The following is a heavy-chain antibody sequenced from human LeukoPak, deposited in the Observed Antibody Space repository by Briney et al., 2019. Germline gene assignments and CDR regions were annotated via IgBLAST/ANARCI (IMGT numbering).Heavy chain of an antibody. V-gene: IGHV3-23*01. CDR2: ISGSGGST. CDR3: AKDTPYYDFWSGYHDNWFDP. Sequence: GGSLRLSCAASGFTFSSYAMSWVRQAPGKGLEWVSAISGSGGSTYYADSVKGRFTISRDNSKNTLYLQMNSLRAEDTAVYYCAKDTPYYDFWSGYHDNWFDPWGQGTLVTVSS. D-gene: IGHD3-3*01. CDR1: GFTFSSYA. J-gene: IGHJ5*02.